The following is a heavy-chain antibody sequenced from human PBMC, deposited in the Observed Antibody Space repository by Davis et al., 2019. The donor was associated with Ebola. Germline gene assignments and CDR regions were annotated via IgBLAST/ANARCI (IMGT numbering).Heavy chain of an antibody. Sequence: SETLSLTCTVSGGSISSYYWSWIRQPPGKGLEGIGYIYYSGSTNYNPSLKSRVTISVDTSKNQFSLKLSSVTAADTAVYYCASLNYYDSSGYYSFGAYDIWGQGTMVTVSS. CDR3: ASLNYYDSSGYYSFGAYDI. CDR2: IYYSGST. D-gene: IGHD3-22*01. CDR1: GGSISSYY. V-gene: IGHV4-59*01. J-gene: IGHJ3*02.